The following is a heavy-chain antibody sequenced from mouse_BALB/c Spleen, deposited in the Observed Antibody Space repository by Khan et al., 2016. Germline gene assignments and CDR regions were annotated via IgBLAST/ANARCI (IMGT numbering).Heavy chain of an antibody. J-gene: IGHJ2*01. D-gene: IGHD2-3*01. Sequence: QVQLKQSGAELAKPGASVKMSCKASGYTFTSYWMHWVKQRPGQGLEWIGYINPSTGYTEYNQKFKDKATLTADKSSSTAYMQLSSLTSEDSAVXYCASRNDYYGYWGQGTTLTVSS. CDR1: GYTFTSYW. CDR2: INPSTGYT. V-gene: IGHV1-7*01. CDR3: ASRNDYYGY.